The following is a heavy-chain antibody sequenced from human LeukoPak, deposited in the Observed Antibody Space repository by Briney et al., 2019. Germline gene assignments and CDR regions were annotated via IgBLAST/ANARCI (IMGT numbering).Heavy chain of an antibody. D-gene: IGHD6-19*01. Sequence: PGGSLRLSCAASGFTVSSSEMSWIRQAPGKGLEWVSAFGGSGGSTHYADSVKGRFTISRDNSKNTLYLQMNSLGAEDTAVYYCAKDPRYSSGWFYFDNWGQGTLVTVSS. J-gene: IGHJ4*02. CDR2: FGGSGGST. CDR1: GFTVSSSE. V-gene: IGHV3-23*01. CDR3: AKDPRYSSGWFYFDN.